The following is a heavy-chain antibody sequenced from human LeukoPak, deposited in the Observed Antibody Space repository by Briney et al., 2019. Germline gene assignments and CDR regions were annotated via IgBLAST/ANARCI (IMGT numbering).Heavy chain of an antibody. D-gene: IGHD1-26*01. CDR3: ARRWSYGRNYYIDV. J-gene: IGHJ6*03. CDR1: GGSFSNYY. CDR2: INDRGRA. Sequence: SETLSLTCAVYGGSFSNYYWNWIRQTPGKGLEWLGEINDRGRANYNPSLMSRVTVSVDTSKNQFSLRLTSVTATDTAIYYCARRWSYGRNYYIDVWGKGATVSVSS. V-gene: IGHV4-34*01.